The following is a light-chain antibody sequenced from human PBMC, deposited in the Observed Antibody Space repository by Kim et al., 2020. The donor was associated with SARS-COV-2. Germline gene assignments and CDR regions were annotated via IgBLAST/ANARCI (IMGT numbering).Light chain of an antibody. V-gene: IGLV2-11*01. J-gene: IGLJ2*01. CDR3: CSYAGSYGVV. CDR1: SSDVGVYNY. CDR2: DVS. Sequence: GQSVTISCTGTSSDVGVYNYVSWYQQPPGKAPKLMIYDVSKRPSGVPDRFSGSKSGNTASLTISGLQAEDEADYYCCSYAGSYGVVFGGGTQLTVL.